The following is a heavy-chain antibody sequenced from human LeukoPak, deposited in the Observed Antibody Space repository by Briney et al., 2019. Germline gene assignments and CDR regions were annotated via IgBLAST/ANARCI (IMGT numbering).Heavy chain of an antibody. D-gene: IGHD6-13*01. Sequence: PWASVKVSWKASGYTFTSYGISWVRQAPAQGLEWMGWISAYNGNTNYAQKLQGRVTMTTDTSTSTAYMELRSLRSDDTAVYYCARDRGWQQLVPLYFDYWGQGTLVTVSS. CDR2: ISAYNGNT. CDR1: GYTFTSYG. J-gene: IGHJ4*02. CDR3: ARDRGWQQLVPLYFDY. V-gene: IGHV1-18*01.